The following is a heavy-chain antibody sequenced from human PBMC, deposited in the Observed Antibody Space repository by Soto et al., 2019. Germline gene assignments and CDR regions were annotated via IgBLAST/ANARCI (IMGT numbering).Heavy chain of an antibody. Sequence: QVQLVQSGAEVKRPGASVKVSCKASGYTFTSYGINWVRQAPGQGLEWMGWISGYTGNTNYAQKLQGRVIMTTDKSTSTAYMELRSLMSDDTAMYYCAKGTGTTSEASLFDYWGQGTLVTVSS. CDR3: AKGTGTTSEASLFDY. CDR2: ISGYTGNT. J-gene: IGHJ4*02. D-gene: IGHD1-1*01. V-gene: IGHV1-18*01. CDR1: GYTFTSYG.